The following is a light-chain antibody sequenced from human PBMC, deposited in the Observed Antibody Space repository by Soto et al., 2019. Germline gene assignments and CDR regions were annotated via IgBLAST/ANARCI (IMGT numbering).Light chain of an antibody. CDR1: QSISKY. CDR3: QHSYSSPT. CDR2: STS. V-gene: IGKV1-39*01. Sequence: DIQMTQSPSSLSASVGDRVTLTCRATQSISKYLNWYQQKPGKAPNLLIYSTSTLQSGVPSRFSGSGSGTDFTLTISSLQPEDFATYYCQHSYSSPTFGQGTKLEIK. J-gene: IGKJ2*01.